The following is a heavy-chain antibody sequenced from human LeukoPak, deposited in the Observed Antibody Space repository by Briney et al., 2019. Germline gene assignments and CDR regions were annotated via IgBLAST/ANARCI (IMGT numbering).Heavy chain of an antibody. CDR3: AELGITMIGGV. Sequence: GGSLRLSCAASGFTFSSYAIHWVRQAPGKGLEWVAVISYDGSNKYYADSVKGRFTISRDNSKNTLYLQMNSLRAEDTAVYYCAELGITMIGGVWGKGTTVTISS. CDR1: GFTFSSYA. D-gene: IGHD3-10*02. V-gene: IGHV3-30*04. J-gene: IGHJ6*04. CDR2: ISYDGSNK.